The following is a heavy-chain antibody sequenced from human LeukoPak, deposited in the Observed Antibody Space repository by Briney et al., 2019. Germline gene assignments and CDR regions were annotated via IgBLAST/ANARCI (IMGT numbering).Heavy chain of an antibody. V-gene: IGHV3-30-3*01. J-gene: IGHJ5*02. CDR2: ISYDGSNK. CDR3: ARDDYGFDP. Sequence: GGSLRLSCAASGFTFSSYAMHWVRQAPGKGLEWVAVISYDGSNKYYADSVNGRFTISRDNSKNTLYLQMNSLRAEDTAVYYCARDDYGFDPWGQGTLVTVSS. CDR1: GFTFSSYA. D-gene: IGHD4-17*01.